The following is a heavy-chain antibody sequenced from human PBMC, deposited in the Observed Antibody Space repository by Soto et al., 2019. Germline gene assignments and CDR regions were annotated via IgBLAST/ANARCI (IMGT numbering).Heavy chain of an antibody. Sequence: GGSLRLACAASGFTVSSNYMSWVLQAPGNGLEWVSVIYSGGSTYYADSVKGRFTISRDNSKNTLYLQMNSLRSEDTAVYYCARSSYEYDFLGHYYYGMDFWGQGTTVPVYS. J-gene: IGHJ6*02. CDR2: IYSGGST. CDR3: ARSSYEYDFLGHYYYGMDF. D-gene: IGHD3-3*01. CDR1: GFTVSSNY. V-gene: IGHV3-53*01.